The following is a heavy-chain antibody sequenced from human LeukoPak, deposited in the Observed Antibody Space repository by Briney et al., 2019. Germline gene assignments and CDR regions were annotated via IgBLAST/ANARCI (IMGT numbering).Heavy chain of an antibody. CDR2: INHSGST. Sequence: PSETLSLTCAVYGGSFSGYYWSWIRQPPGKGLEWIGEINHSGSTNYNPSLKSRVTISVDTSKNQFSLKLSSVTAADTAVYYCARADTATVTTYYYYMDVWGKGTTVTVSS. CDR1: GGSFSGYY. CDR3: ARADTATVTTYYYYMDV. J-gene: IGHJ6*03. D-gene: IGHD4-11*01. V-gene: IGHV4-34*01.